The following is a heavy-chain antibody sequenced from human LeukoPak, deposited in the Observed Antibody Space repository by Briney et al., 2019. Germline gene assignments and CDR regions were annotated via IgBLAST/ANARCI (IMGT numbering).Heavy chain of an antibody. CDR1: GASISSYF. J-gene: IGHJ4*02. D-gene: IGHD5-12*01. V-gene: IGHV4-59*01. CDR2: IYYSGST. Sequence: SETLSLTCTVSGASISSYFWSWIRQPPGKGLEWIGNIYYSGSTNYNPSLKSRFTISLDTSRNHFSLRLSSVTAADTAVYYCASGYSGYDFVYWGQGTLATVSS. CDR3: ASGYSGYDFVY.